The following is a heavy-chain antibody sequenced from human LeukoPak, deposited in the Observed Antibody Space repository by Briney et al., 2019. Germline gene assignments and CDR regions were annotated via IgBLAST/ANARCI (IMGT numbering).Heavy chain of an antibody. CDR1: GFTFSSYA. V-gene: IGHV3-30-3*01. Sequence: GGSLRLSCAASGFTFSSYAMHWVRQAPGKGLEWVAVISYDGSNKYYADSVKGRFTISRDNSKNTLYLQMNSLRAEDTAVYYCARENYCSSTSCYYYYYYGMDVWGQGTTVTVSS. J-gene: IGHJ6*02. D-gene: IGHD2-2*01. CDR3: ARENYCSSTSCYYYYYYGMDV. CDR2: ISYDGSNK.